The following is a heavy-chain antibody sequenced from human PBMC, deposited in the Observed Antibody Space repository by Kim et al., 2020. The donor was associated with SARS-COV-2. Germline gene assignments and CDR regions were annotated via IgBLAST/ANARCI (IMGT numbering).Heavy chain of an antibody. CDR1: GFTFSTSW. J-gene: IGHJ4*02. D-gene: IGHD2-15*01. CDR2: MKGDGSTT. CDR3: ASHDGGSLGVN. V-gene: IGHV3-74*03. Sequence: GGSLRLSCAASGFTFSTSWMHWVRQPPGKGLVWVSGMKGDGSTTTYADSVKGRFTISRDNGKNTLYLQMNSLGTEDTAVYYCASHDGGSLGVNWGQGILVTLSS.